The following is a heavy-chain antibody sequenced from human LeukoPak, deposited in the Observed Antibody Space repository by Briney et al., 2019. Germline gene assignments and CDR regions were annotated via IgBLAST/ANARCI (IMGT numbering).Heavy chain of an antibody. Sequence: GGSLRLSCAASGFTFSNYGMHWVRQAPGMGLEWVAFIRYDGSDKYYADSVKGRLTISRDNSKNTLYLQMNSLRAEDTAVYYCAKDINVIPAAIGGFQHWGQGTLVTVSS. V-gene: IGHV3-30*02. D-gene: IGHD2-2*02. CDR3: AKDINVIPAAIGGFQH. CDR2: IRYDGSDK. CDR1: GFTFSNYG. J-gene: IGHJ1*01.